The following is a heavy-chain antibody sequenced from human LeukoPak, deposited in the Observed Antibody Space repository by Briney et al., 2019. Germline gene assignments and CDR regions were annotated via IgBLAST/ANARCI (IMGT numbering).Heavy chain of an antibody. CDR3: ARDDGGGWTGFDY. J-gene: IGHJ4*02. Sequence: SETLSLTCTVSGGSVSSGGYYWNWIRQPPGKGLEWIGYIYDSGSTNYNPSLKSRVTISVDTSKNQFSLKVNSVTAADTAVYYCARDDGGGWTGFDYWGQGALVTVSS. V-gene: IGHV4-61*08. CDR1: GGSVSSGGYY. D-gene: IGHD2-15*01. CDR2: IYDSGST.